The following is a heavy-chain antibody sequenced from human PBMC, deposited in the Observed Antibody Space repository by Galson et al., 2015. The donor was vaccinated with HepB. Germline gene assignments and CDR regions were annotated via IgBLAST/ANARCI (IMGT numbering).Heavy chain of an antibody. D-gene: IGHD5-18*01. Sequence: SVKVSCKASGGTFSNYAMNWVRQAPGQGLEWMGGIIPIFGTANYLQKFQGRVSITADESTRTAYMELRSLRSEDTAVYYCARGSRHSYGSPYDASDIWGQGTMVTVSS. CDR2: IIPIFGTA. CDR3: ARGSRHSYGSPYDASDI. J-gene: IGHJ3*02. V-gene: IGHV1-69*13. CDR1: GGTFSNYA.